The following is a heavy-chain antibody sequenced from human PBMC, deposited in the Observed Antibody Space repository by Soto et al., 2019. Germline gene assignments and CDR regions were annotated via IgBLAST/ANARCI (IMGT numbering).Heavy chain of an antibody. V-gene: IGHV4-4*07. CDR2: IDTSGNT. Sequence: SETLSLTCTVSVDSITTYYWSWIRQPAGKGLEWIGRIDTSGNTNYNPSLKSRVTISVDTSKNQFSLKLSSVTAADTDVYYCARDRGYSDGRYYYYGRDVWGQGTTVTVSS. D-gene: IGHD5-18*01. CDR1: VDSITTYY. CDR3: ARDRGYSDGRYYYYGRDV. J-gene: IGHJ6*02.